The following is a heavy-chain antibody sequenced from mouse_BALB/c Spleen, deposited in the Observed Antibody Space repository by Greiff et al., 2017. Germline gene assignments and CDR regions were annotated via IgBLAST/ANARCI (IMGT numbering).Heavy chain of an antibody. CDR1: GFTFSSYA. CDR3: ARRQLLRSFAY. Sequence: DVQLVESGGGLVKPGGSLKLSCAASGFTFSSYAMSWVRQTPEKRLEWVASISSGGSTYYPDSVKGRFTISRDNARNILYLQMSSLRSEDTAMYYCARRQLLRSFAYWGQGTLVTVSA. J-gene: IGHJ3*01. V-gene: IGHV5-6-5*01. CDR2: ISSGGST. D-gene: IGHD1-1*01.